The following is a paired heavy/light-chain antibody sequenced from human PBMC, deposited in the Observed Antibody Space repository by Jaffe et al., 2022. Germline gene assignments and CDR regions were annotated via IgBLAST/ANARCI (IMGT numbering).Light chain of an antibody. CDR3: GTWDSSLSAGGV. Sequence: QSVLTQPPSVSAAPGQKVTISCSGSSSNIGNNYVSWYQQLPGTAPKLLIYDNNKRPSGIPDRFSGSKSGTSATLGITGLQTGDEADYYCGTWDSSLSAGGVFGGGTKLTVL. CDR2: DNN. J-gene: IGLJ3*02. V-gene: IGLV1-51*01. CDR1: SSNIGNNY.
Heavy chain of an antibody. CDR1: GGSFSGYY. V-gene: IGHV4-34*01. CDR2: INHSGST. CDR3: ARGRPQLEWLLYPLWYFDL. D-gene: IGHD3-3*01. J-gene: IGHJ2*01. Sequence: QVQLQQWGAGLLKPSETLSLTCAVYGGSFSGYYWSWIRQPPGKGLEWIGEINHSGSTNYNPSLKSRVTISVDTSKNQFSLKLSSVTAADTAVYYCARGRPQLEWLLYPLWYFDLWGRGTLVTVSS.